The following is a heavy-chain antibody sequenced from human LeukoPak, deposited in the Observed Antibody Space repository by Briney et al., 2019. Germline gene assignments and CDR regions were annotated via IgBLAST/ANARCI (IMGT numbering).Heavy chain of an antibody. J-gene: IGHJ4*02. D-gene: IGHD2-2*01. CDR3: AKDRGTNRPVRSSLIDY. V-gene: IGHV3-23*01. CDR1: GFTFNIYA. CDR2: ISGSGGST. Sequence: SGGSLRLSCAVSGFTFNIYAMSWVRQAPGKGLEWVSAISGSGGSTYYADSVKGRFTISRDNSKNTLYLQMNSLRAEDTAVYYCAKDRGTNRPVRSSLIDYWGQGTLVTVSS.